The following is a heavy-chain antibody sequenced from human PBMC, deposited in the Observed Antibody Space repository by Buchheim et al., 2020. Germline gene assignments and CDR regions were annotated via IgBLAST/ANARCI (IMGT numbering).Heavy chain of an antibody. D-gene: IGHD2-21*01. V-gene: IGHV3-23*01. CDR2: ISGDGSRA. CDR3: ARFTTCGGDCPWDY. Sequence: EVQLLESGGGLVQPGESLRLFCGASEFIFRNYAMSWVRQAPGKGLEWVSSISGDGSRAYYAESVKGRFTIPRDNSRNTLNLQMDSLRVEDTATYYCARFTTCGGDCPWDYWGHGTL. CDR1: EFIFRNYA. J-gene: IGHJ4*01.